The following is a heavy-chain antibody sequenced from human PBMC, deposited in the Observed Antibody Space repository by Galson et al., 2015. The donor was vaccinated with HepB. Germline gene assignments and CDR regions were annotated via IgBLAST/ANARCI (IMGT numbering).Heavy chain of an antibody. CDR1: GFIFRDYG. CDR2: ISGGGTST. V-gene: IGHV3-23*01. Sequence: SLRLSCAASGFIFRDYGMSWVRQSPEKGLEWVSVISGGGTSTYYADSVKGRFTTSRDNSMNTLYLQMKNLRADDTAIYYCVKHGPSSRWLDLKGSDYWGQGTLVTVSS. CDR3: VKHGPSSRWLDLKGSDY. J-gene: IGHJ4*02. D-gene: IGHD6-19*01.